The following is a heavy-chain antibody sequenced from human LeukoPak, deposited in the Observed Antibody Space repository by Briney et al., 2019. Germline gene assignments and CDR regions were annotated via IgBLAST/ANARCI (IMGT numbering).Heavy chain of an antibody. J-gene: IGHJ4*02. CDR2: INKDGGEK. V-gene: IGHV3-7*03. CDR1: GFTFSSYW. CDR3: VKDSPPRYSGSPPAY. Sequence: GGSLRLSCAASGFTFSSYWMSWVRQAPGKGLEWVANINKDGGEKYYVDSVKGRFAISRDNAKNSLYLQMNSLRADDTAVYYCVKDSPPRYSGSPPAYWGQGTLVTVSS. D-gene: IGHD1-26*01.